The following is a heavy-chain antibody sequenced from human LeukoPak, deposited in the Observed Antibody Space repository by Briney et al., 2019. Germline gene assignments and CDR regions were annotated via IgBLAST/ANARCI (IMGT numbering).Heavy chain of an antibody. Sequence: GGSLRLSCAASGFTFSSYAMHWVRQAPGKGLEWVAVISYDGSNKYYADSVKGRFTISRDNSKNTLYLQMNSLRAEDTAVYYCARGLPSLDYWGQGTLVTVSS. CDR1: GFTFSSYA. J-gene: IGHJ4*02. CDR2: ISYDGSNK. CDR3: ARGLPSLDY. V-gene: IGHV3-30*04.